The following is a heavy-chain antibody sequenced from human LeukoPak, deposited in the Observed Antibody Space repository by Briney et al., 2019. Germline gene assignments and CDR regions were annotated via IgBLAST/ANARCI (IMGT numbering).Heavy chain of an antibody. V-gene: IGHV6-1*01. CDR3: ARVKMQYYYASGLSYYYGMDV. J-gene: IGHJ6*02. CDR2: TYYRTNGYN. D-gene: IGHD3-10*01. CDR1: GDSISSNSAA. Sequence: SQTLSLTCAVSGDSISSNSAAWNWIRQSPSRGLEWLGRTYYRTNGYNDYAVSVKSRITINPDTSKNQFSLQLNSVTPEDTAVYYCARVKMQYYYASGLSYYYGMDVWGQGTTVTVSS.